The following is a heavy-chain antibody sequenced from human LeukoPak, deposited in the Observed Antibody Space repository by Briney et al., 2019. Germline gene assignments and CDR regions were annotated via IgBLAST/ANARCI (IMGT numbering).Heavy chain of an antibody. J-gene: IGHJ4*02. CDR3: AREDLGYSSSWFFDY. CDR2: IKQDGSEK. CDR1: GFTFSSYW. V-gene: IGHV3-7*01. Sequence: TGGSLRLSCAASGFTFSSYWMSWVRQAPGKGLEWVANIKQDGSEKYYVDSVKGRFTISRDNAKNSLYLQMNSLRAEDTAVYYCAREDLGYSSSWFFDYWGQGTLVTVSS. D-gene: IGHD6-6*01.